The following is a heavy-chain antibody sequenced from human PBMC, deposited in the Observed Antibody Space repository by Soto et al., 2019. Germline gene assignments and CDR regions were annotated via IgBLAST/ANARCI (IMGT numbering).Heavy chain of an antibody. CDR3: ARGLITGSQYSGDWYYFDS. CDR1: GGSISSGDYY. CDR2: IYYSGST. D-gene: IGHD3-9*01. V-gene: IGHV4-30-4*01. J-gene: IGHJ4*02. Sequence: SETLSLTCTVSGGSISSGDYYWSWIRQPPGKGLEWIGYIYYSGSTYYNPSLKSRVTISVDTSKNQFSLKLSSVTAADTAVYYCARGLITGSQYSGDWYYFDSWGQGTQVTVSS.